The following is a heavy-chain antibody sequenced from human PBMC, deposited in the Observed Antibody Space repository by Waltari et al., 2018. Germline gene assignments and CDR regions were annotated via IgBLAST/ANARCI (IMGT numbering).Heavy chain of an antibody. CDR1: GFTFSTYW. CDR3: VRASYNGAYARGYYYYGLDV. D-gene: IGHD2-8*01. V-gene: IGHV3-74*01. Sequence: EVQLVESGGGLVQPGGSLRLSCSASGFTFSTYWMHWVRQAPGKGPVWVSRIGGEGTDNNTGESGTGRFAVARDNAKNTLYLQMNNLRAEDTAIYHCVRASYNGAYARGYYYYGLDVWGPGTMVTVSS. CDR2: IGGEGTDN. J-gene: IGHJ6*02.